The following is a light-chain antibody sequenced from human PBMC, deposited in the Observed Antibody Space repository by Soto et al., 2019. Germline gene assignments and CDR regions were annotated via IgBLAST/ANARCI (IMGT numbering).Light chain of an antibody. Sequence: DIVMTQSPLSLPVTLGQPASITCRSSQSLVYSYGNTYLKWFQQRQGQSPRRLIYKVYYRDSGALDRLSGSGSGTDFKLKISRVEAEDVGDYYCMHGSHWPWTFGQGKKVEIE. V-gene: IGKV2-30*01. J-gene: IGKJ1*01. CDR2: KVY. CDR1: QSLVYSYGNTY. CDR3: MHGSHWPWT.